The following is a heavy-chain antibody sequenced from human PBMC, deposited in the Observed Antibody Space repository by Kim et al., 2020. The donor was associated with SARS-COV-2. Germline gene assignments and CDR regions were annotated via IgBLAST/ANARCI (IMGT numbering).Heavy chain of an antibody. D-gene: IGHD3-16*01. Sequence: AASLKGRFTISRDNSKTTPYLRMNGLRAEDTAVFYCAKELPFGMGGGFDFWGQGTLVSVSS. V-gene: IGHV3-23*01. J-gene: IGHJ4*02. CDR3: AKELPFGMGGGFDF.